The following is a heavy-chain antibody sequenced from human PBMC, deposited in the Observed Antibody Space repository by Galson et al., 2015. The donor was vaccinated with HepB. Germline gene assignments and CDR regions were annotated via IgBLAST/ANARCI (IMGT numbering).Heavy chain of an antibody. Sequence: ETLSLTCSVSGGSISSSSYYWGWIRQPPGKGLEWIGSMSYSGSTYYNPSLKSRVTISVDTSKNQFSLKLSSVTAADTAVYYCARSVGYCSSTTCYSLRHFDYWGQGTLVTVSS. CDR1: GGSISSSSYY. J-gene: IGHJ4*02. V-gene: IGHV4-39*01. CDR2: MSYSGST. CDR3: ARSVGYCSSTTCYSLRHFDY. D-gene: IGHD2-2*01.